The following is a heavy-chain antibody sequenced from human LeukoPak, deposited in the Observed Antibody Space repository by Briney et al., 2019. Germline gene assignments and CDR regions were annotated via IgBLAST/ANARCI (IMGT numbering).Heavy chain of an antibody. CDR1: GGSITNGNW. V-gene: IGHV4-4*02. D-gene: IGHD1-26*01. CDR2: IFHSGST. Sequence: SGTLSLTCAVSGGSITNGNWWNWVRQPPGKGLEWIGEIFHSGSTNYNSSLKSRVAISVDKSKNQFSLELSSVTAADTAVYYCARDQGSGSYGDAFDIWGQGTMVTVSS. J-gene: IGHJ3*02. CDR3: ARDQGSGSYGDAFDI.